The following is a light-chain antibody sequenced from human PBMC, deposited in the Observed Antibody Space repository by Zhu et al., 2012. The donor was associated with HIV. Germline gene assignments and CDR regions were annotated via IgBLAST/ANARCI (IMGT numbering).Light chain of an antibody. CDR3: QQYGTSLYT. CDR1: QSVSSSS. Sequence: DIVLTQSPGTLSLSPGERATLSCRASQSVSSSSLAWYQQKPGQAPRLLIYGASSRATGIPDRFSGSGSGTDFTLTISRLEPEDFAVYYCQQYGTSLYTFGQGTKLEIK. V-gene: IGKV3-20*01. CDR2: GAS. J-gene: IGKJ2*01.